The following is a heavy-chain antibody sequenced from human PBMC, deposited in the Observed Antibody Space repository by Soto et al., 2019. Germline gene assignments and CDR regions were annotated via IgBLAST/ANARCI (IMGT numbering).Heavy chain of an antibody. V-gene: IGHV3-30-3*01. CDR1: GLTFSSYA. CDR3: ARGINVVVPAARMDV. Sequence: GGSLRLSCAASGLTFSSYAMHWVRQAPGKGLEWVAVISYDGSNKYYADSVKGRFTISRDNSKNTLYLQMNSLRAEDTAVYYCARGINVVVPAARMDVWGQGTTVTVSS. D-gene: IGHD2-2*01. CDR2: ISYDGSNK. J-gene: IGHJ6*02.